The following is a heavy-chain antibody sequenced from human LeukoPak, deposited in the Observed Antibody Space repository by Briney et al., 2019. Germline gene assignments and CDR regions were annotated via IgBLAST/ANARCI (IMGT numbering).Heavy chain of an antibody. CDR1: GFTFSSYG. J-gene: IGHJ6*02. D-gene: IGHD6-19*01. CDR2: ISYDGSNK. CDR3: ARDQLWSSGWQNYYGMDV. V-gene: IGHV3-30*03. Sequence: GSLRLSCAASGFTFSSYGMHWVRQAPGKGLEWVAVISYDGSNKYYADSVKGRFTISRDNSKNTLYLQMNSLRAEDTAVYYCARDQLWSSGWQNYYGMDVWGQGTTVTVSS.